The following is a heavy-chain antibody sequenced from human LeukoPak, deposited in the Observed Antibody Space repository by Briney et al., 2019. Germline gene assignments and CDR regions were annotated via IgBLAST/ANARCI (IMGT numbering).Heavy chain of an antibody. J-gene: IGHJ6*04. CDR2: ISSSGSTI. D-gene: IGHD3-10*02. Sequence: QPGRSLRLSCAASGFTFSSYEMNWGRQAPGHGLEWVSYISSSGSTIYYADSVKGRFTISRDNAKNSLYLQMNSLRAEDTAVYYCAELGITMIGGVWGKGTTVTISS. CDR3: AELGITMIGGV. V-gene: IGHV3-48*03. CDR1: GFTFSSYE.